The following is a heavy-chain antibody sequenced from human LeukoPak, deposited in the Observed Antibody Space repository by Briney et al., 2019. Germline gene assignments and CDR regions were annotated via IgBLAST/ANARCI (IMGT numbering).Heavy chain of an antibody. J-gene: IGHJ4*02. V-gene: IGHV1-2*02. D-gene: IGHD1-26*01. CDR3: ARDVGATSFDY. CDR2: INPNSGGT. CDR1: GYTFTSYG. Sequence: GASVKVSCKASGYTFTSYGISWVRQAPGQGLEWMGWINPNSGGTNYAQKFQGRVTMTRDTSISTAYMELSRLRSDDTAVYYCARDVGATSFDYWGQGTLVTVSS.